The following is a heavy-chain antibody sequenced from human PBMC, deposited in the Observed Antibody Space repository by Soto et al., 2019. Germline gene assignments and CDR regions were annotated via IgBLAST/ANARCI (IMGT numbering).Heavy chain of an antibody. CDR2: TYYRSKWYN. D-gene: IGHD1-7*01. CDR1: GDSVSSNSAT. CDR3: VRDPRYNWNYFDP. J-gene: IGHJ5*02. V-gene: IGHV6-1*01. Sequence: PSQTLSLTCAISGDSVSSNSATWNWIRQSPSRGLEWLGRTYYRSKWYNDYARSMRSRITINPDTSKNQFSLQLNSVTPEDTAVYYCVRDPRYNWNYFDPSGQGTLVTVSS.